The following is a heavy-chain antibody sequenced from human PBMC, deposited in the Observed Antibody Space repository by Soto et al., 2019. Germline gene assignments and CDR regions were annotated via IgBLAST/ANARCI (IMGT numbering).Heavy chain of an antibody. CDR3: ARDDDLERLGARFDY. Sequence: GGSLRLSCAASGFTFSSYAMHWVRQAPGKGLEWVAVISYDGSNKYYADSVKGRFTISRDNSKNTLYLQMNSLRAEDTAVYYCARDDDLERLGARFDYWGQGTLVTVSS. J-gene: IGHJ4*02. D-gene: IGHD1-1*01. CDR1: GFTFSSYA. V-gene: IGHV3-30-3*01. CDR2: ISYDGSNK.